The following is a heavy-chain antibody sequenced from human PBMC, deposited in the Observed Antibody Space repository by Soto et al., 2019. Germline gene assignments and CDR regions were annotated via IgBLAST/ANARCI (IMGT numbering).Heavy chain of an antibody. J-gene: IGHJ4*02. V-gene: IGHV2-5*02. D-gene: IGHD5-12*01. Sequence: QITLKESGPTLVKPTQTHTLMCTFSEFSLSAAGVGVGWSRQPPGKALEWLALIYWDDEKRYSPSLKSRLTLTKDTSKNQVVLTMTNMDPVDTATYYCAHILYSGYGNPFDYWGQGTLVTVSS. CDR2: IYWDDEK. CDR1: EFSLSAAGVG. CDR3: AHILYSGYGNPFDY.